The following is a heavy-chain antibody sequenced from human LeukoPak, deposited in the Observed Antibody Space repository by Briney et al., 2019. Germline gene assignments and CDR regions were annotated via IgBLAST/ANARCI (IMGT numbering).Heavy chain of an antibody. D-gene: IGHD3-10*01. CDR2: ISYSGST. J-gene: IGHJ5*02. CDR3: ARRNYYSSGSYINWFDP. Sequence: SETLSLTCNVSGDSISSYYWSWIRQPPGEGLEWIGSISYSGSTDYNPSLKSRVTVSVGTSKNQLSLELSSVTATDTAVYYCARRNYYSSGSYINWFDPWGQGTLVAVSS. V-gene: IGHV4-59*08. CDR1: GDSISSYY.